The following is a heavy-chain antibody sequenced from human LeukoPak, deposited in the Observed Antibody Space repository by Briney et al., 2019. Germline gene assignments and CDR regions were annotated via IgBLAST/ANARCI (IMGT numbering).Heavy chain of an antibody. J-gene: IGHJ4*02. CDR2: LSGSGGGS. D-gene: IGHD3-10*01. CDR1: GITLSNYG. V-gene: IGHV3-23*01. CDR3: AKRGVVIRVVLVGFHKEAYYFDS. Sequence: GGSQRLSCAVSGITLSNYGMSWVRQAPGKGLEWVAGLSGSGGGSNYADSVQGRVTISSDNPKNTLYLQMNSLRAENTAVYVCAKRGVVIRVVLVGFHKEAYYFDSRGQGALVTVSS.